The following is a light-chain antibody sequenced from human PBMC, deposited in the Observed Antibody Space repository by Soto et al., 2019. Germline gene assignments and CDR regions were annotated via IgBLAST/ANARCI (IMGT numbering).Light chain of an antibody. CDR3: SSYTGNNNYV. V-gene: IGLV2-14*01. CDR1: SSDVGGYRY. Sequence: QSVLTQPASVSGSPGQSIAISCTGTSSDVGGYRYVSWFQQHPDKVLKRMIYDVSNRPSGVSNRVSGSKSGNTASLTISGLQAEDEADYYCSSYTGNNNYVFGSGTKLTVL. J-gene: IGLJ1*01. CDR2: DVS.